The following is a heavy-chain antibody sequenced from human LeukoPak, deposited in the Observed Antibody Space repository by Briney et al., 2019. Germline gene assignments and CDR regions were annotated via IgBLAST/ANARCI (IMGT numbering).Heavy chain of an antibody. V-gene: IGHV4-39*07. D-gene: IGHD2-8*01. CDR3: ARAPQIRYCTNGVCPNWFDP. CDR1: GGSISNSSYY. Sequence: SETLSLTCTVSGGSISNSSYYWGWIRQPPGKGLEWIGSIYYTGSTYYNPSLKSRVTISVDTSKNQLSLKLSSVTAADTAVYYCARAPQIRYCTNGVCPNWFDPWGQGTLVTVSS. CDR2: IYYTGST. J-gene: IGHJ5*02.